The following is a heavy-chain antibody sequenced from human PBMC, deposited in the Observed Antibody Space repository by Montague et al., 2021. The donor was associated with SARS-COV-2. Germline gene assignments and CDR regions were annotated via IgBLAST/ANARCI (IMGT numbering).Heavy chain of an antibody. CDR1: GFTFDDYA. Sequence: SLRLSCAASGFTFDDYAMHWVRQASGKGLAWVSGISWNSGSIGYADSVKGRFTISRDNAKNSLYLQMNSLRAEDTALYYCAKDIDGHSSTFDYWGQGTLVTVSS. CDR3: AKDIDGHSSTFDY. V-gene: IGHV3-9*01. CDR2: ISWNSGSI. D-gene: IGHD6-13*01. J-gene: IGHJ4*02.